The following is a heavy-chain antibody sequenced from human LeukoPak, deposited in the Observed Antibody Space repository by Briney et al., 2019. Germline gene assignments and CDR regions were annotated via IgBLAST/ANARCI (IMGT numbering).Heavy chain of an antibody. CDR1: GFTFSSYS. CDR3: ARDRWNYGPPFDY. Sequence: GGSLRLSCAASGFTFSSYSMNWVRQAPGKGLEWVSYISSSSSTIYYADSVKGRFTISRDNAKNSLYLQMNSLRAEDTAVCYCARDRWNYGPPFDYWGQGTLVTVSS. D-gene: IGHD1-7*01. V-gene: IGHV3-48*01. J-gene: IGHJ4*02. CDR2: ISSSSSTI.